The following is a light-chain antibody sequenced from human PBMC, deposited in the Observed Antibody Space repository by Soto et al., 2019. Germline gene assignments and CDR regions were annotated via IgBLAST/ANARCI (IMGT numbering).Light chain of an antibody. CDR2: EVT. J-gene: IGLJ1*01. Sequence: QSVLTQPASLSGSPGQSITISCTGTSSDVGGYNFVSWYQHHPGKAPKLMIYEVTHRPSGVSNRFSASKSGNTASLTISGLQAEDEAEYYCASFTIYSTYVFGTGTKLTVL. CDR3: ASFTIYSTYV. CDR1: SSDVGGYNF. V-gene: IGLV2-14*01.